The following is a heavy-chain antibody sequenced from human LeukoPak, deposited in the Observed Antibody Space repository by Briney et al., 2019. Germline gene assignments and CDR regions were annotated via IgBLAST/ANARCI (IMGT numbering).Heavy chain of an antibody. J-gene: IGHJ4*02. Sequence: GGSLRLSCAASGFTFSSYGMHWGRQAPGTGLEWVAVIWYDGSNKYYGDSVKGRFTISRDNSKNTLYLQMNSLRAEDTAVYYCARRFGELVDYWGQGTLVTVSS. D-gene: IGHD3-10*01. CDR2: IWYDGSNK. V-gene: IGHV3-33*01. CDR3: ARRFGELVDY. CDR1: GFTFSSYG.